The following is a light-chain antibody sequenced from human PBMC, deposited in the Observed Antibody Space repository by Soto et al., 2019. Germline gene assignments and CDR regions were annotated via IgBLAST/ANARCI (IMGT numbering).Light chain of an antibody. J-gene: IGKJ1*01. CDR1: QGVGSN. V-gene: IGKV3-15*01. Sequence: IVVTQSPATLSVSPGERVTLSCRASQGVGSNLAWYQQRPGQAPRLLIYDASTRATGIPDRFSGSGSGTDFTLTISSLQSEDFAVYYCQQYNSYSPTFGQGTRVEIK. CDR3: QQYNSYSPT. CDR2: DAS.